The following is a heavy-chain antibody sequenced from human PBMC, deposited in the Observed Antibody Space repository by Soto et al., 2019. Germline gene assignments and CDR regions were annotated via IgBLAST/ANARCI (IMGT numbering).Heavy chain of an antibody. CDR2: IYYTGTT. Sequence: SETLSLTCSVSGSPISSYYWGWFRLPPGQGLQWVGYIYYTGTTSYNPSLKSRVTISVDKSKNQFSLKLSSVTAADTAVYYCARSSQYSYDSSEGNFDSWGRGTLVTVSS. D-gene: IGHD3-22*01. J-gene: IGHJ4*02. CDR3: ARSSQYSYDSSEGNFDS. V-gene: IGHV4-59*12. CDR1: GSPISSYY.